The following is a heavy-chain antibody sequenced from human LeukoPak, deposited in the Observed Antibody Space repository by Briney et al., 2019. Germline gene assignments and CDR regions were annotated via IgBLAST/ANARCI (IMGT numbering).Heavy chain of an antibody. Sequence: GRSLRLSCAASGFTFSTYGVHWVRQAPGKGLEWVAVISYDGSNKYYADSVKGRFTISRDNSKNTLYLQMNSLRAEDTAVYYCARPESGIYYFDYWGQGTLVTVSS. CDR2: ISYDGSNK. CDR3: ARPESGIYYFDY. J-gene: IGHJ4*02. D-gene: IGHD1-1*01. V-gene: IGHV3-30*03. CDR1: GFTFSTYG.